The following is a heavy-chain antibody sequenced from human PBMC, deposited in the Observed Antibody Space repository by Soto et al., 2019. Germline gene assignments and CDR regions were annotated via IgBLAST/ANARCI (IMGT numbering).Heavy chain of an antibody. CDR3: APLRDGYNNFDY. D-gene: IGHD5-12*01. CDR1: GYDFFKYN. V-gene: IGHV1-69*13. CDR2: IIPIFGTA. J-gene: IGHJ4*02. Sequence: SVKVSCKTSGYDFFKYNMHWVRQAPGQGLEWMGGIIPIFGTANYAQKFQGRVTITADESTSTAYMELSSLRSEDTAVYYCAPLRDGYNNFDYWGQGTLVTVSS.